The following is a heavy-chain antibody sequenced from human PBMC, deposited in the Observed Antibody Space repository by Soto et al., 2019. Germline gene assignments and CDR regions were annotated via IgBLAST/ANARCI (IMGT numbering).Heavy chain of an antibody. CDR2: VNPIVSMS. D-gene: IGHD3-16*01. CDR1: GDTFNFYS. J-gene: IGHJ4*02. CDR3: ARILRWGCRVFDY. V-gene: IGHV1-69*02. Sequence: QVQLVQSGAEVKRPGSSVKVSCKASGDTFNFYSINWVRQAPGVGLEWMGRVNPIVSMSNYAQKFQGRVTXTXDXSRSTAYLYISRLRSEDDEIYHCARILRWGCRVFDYLGQGGLVPVSS.